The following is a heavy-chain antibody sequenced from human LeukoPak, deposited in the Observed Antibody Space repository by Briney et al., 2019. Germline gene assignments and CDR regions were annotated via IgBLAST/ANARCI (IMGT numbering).Heavy chain of an antibody. CDR2: IYYSGST. CDR3: ARDQGPPPYYDILTGYPPTPYYFDY. J-gene: IGHJ4*02. CDR1: GGSISSSSYY. D-gene: IGHD3-9*01. Sequence: SETLSLTCTVSGGSISSSSYYWGWIRQPPGKGLEWIGSIYYSGSTYYNPSLKSRVTISVDTSKNQFSLKLSSVTAADTAVYYCARDQGPPPYYDILTGYPPTPYYFDYWGQGTLVTVSS. V-gene: IGHV4-39*07.